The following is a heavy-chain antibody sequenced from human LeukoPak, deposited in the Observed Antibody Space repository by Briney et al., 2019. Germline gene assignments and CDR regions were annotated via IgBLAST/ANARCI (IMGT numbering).Heavy chain of an antibody. D-gene: IGHD6-19*01. CDR3: ARDIAVAGKDY. J-gene: IGHJ4*02. CDR1: GFTFSSYS. Sequence: GGSLRLSCAASGFTFSSYSMNWVRQAPGKGLEWVSYISSSSSYIYYADSVKGRFTISRDNAKNSLYLQMNSLRAEDTAVYYCARDIAVAGKDYWGQGTLVTVSS. V-gene: IGHV3-21*05. CDR2: ISSSSSYI.